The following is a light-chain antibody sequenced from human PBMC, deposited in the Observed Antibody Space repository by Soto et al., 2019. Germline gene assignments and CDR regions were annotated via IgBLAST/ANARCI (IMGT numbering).Light chain of an antibody. J-gene: IGKJ5*01. V-gene: IGKV3-11*01. CDR1: QSTSSY. CDR3: QQRSNWPLT. Sequence: EIVLTQSPATQSLSPGERATLSCRASQSTSSYLAWYQQKPGQAPRLLIYDASNRATGIPARFSGSGSGTDFTLTISSLEPEDFAVYYCQQRSNWPLTFGQGTRLEIK. CDR2: DAS.